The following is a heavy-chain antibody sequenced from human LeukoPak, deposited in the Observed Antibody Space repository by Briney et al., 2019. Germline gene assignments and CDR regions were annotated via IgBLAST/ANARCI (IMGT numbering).Heavy chain of an antibody. V-gene: IGHV1-2*02. CDR1: GYTFTGYY. CDR3: ARALDGDYNY. D-gene: IGHD4-17*01. J-gene: IGHJ4*02. Sequence: ASVKVSCKASGYTFTGYYIHWVRQAPGQGLEWMGWINPNSGGTNYAQKFQGRVTMTRDTSISTAYMELSRLRSDDTAVYYCARALDGDYNYWGQGTMVTVSS. CDR2: INPNSGGT.